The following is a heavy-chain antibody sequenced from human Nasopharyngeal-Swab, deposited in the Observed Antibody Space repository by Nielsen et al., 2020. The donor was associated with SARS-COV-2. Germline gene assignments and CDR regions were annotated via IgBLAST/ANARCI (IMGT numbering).Heavy chain of an antibody. CDR1: GYTFTSYD. J-gene: IGHJ6*02. CDR3: ARTFYDFWSGYRYGMDV. D-gene: IGHD3-3*01. CDR2: MNPNSGNT. V-gene: IGHV1-8*01. Sequence: ASVNVSCKASGYTFTSYDINWVRQATGQGLEWMGWMNPNSGNTGYAQKFQGRVTMTRNTSISTAYMELSSLRSEDTAVYYCARTFYDFWSGYRYGMDVWGQGTTVTVSS.